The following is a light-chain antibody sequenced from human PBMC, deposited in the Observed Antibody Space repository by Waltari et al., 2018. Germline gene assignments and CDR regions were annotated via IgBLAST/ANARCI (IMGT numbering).Light chain of an antibody. CDR3: QQYGSSPPGRT. CDR1: QSVSSSY. J-gene: IGKJ1*01. CDR2: GAS. Sequence: EIVLTQSPGTLSLSPGERATLSCRASQSVSSSYLAWYQQKPGQAPRLLIYGASSRATCIPDRFSGSGSGTDFTLTISRLEPEDFAVYYCQQYGSSPPGRTFGQGTKVEIK. V-gene: IGKV3-20*01.